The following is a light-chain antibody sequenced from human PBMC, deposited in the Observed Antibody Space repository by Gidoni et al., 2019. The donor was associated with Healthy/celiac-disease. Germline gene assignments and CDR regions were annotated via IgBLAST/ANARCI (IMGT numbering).Light chain of an antibody. CDR1: SSDVGSYNL. Sequence: QSALTQPASVSGSHGPSITISCTGTSSDVGSYNLVSWYQQHPGKAPKLMIYEGSKRPSGVSNRFSGSKSGNTASLTISGLQAEDEADYYCCSYAGSEVVFGGGTKLTVL. CDR2: EGS. CDR3: CSYAGSEVV. J-gene: IGLJ2*01. V-gene: IGLV2-23*01.